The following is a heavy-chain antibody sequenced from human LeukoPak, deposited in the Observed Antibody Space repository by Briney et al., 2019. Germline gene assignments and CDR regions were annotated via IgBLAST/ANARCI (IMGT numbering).Heavy chain of an antibody. V-gene: IGHV3-23*01. CDR3: ARDRIRGIIPFDY. D-gene: IGHD3-10*01. Sequence: GGSLRLSCAGTGFTFTSYAINWVRRAPGKGLEWVSSITGGADSTYLADSVKGRFTISRDNSKNTVYLQMNSLRAEDTAVYYCARDRIRGIIPFDYWGQGTLVTVSS. J-gene: IGHJ4*02. CDR2: ITGGADST. CDR1: GFTFTSYA.